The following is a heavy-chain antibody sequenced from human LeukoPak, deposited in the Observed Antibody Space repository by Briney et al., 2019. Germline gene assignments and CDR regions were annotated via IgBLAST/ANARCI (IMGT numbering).Heavy chain of an antibody. V-gene: IGHV3-7*04. CDR2: IKPDGSEG. Sequence: PGGSLRLSCAASGFTLSAYWMSWLHQAPGKGLEWVATIKPDGSEGSYVDSVKGRFTISRDNAKNSLFLQMISLRAEDTAVYYCARDRGYKSFDYWGQGALVTVSS. J-gene: IGHJ4*02. CDR3: ARDRGYKSFDY. D-gene: IGHD3-10*01. CDR1: GFTLSAYW.